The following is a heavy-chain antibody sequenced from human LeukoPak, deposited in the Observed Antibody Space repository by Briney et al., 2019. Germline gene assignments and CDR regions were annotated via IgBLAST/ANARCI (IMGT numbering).Heavy chain of an antibody. CDR1: GYTLTSYG. CDR2: ISAYNGDT. V-gene: IGHV1-18*01. D-gene: IGHD6-13*01. J-gene: IGHJ4*02. Sequence: ASVKVSCKASGYTLTSYGIGWVRQAPGQGLVWMGWISAYNGDTNYAQKLQGRVTMTTDTSTSTAYMELRSLRSDDTAVYYCVRGIAAAGVDYWGQGTLVTVSS. CDR3: VRGIAAAGVDY.